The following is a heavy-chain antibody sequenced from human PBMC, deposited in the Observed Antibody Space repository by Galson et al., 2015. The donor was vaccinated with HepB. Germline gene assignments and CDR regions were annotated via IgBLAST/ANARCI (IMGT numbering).Heavy chain of an antibody. CDR2: MNPNSGNT. D-gene: IGHD3-3*01. Sequence: PVKVSCKDSGYTDTSYDINWVREAPGQGLECMGWMNPNSGNTGYAQKFQGRVTMTRNTSISTAYMELSSLRSEDTAVYYCATGFHYDFWSGYYPPYYYYYMDVWGKGTTVTVSS. CDR1: GYTDTSYD. V-gene: IGHV1-8*01. CDR3: ATGFHYDFWSGYYPPYYYYYMDV. J-gene: IGHJ6*03.